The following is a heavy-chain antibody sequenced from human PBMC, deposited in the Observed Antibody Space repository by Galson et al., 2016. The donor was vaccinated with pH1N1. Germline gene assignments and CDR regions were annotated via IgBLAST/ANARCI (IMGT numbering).Heavy chain of an antibody. V-gene: IGHV3-48*04. CDR1: GFTFNTWH. CDR2: TTYTSGTL. J-gene: IGHJ3*01. Sequence: SLRLSCAASGFTFNTWHMDWVRQAPGKGLEWISFTTYTSGTLYYADSVKGRFTVSRDNAKNSLYLQMDSLRVEDTAVYYCARPGNFDGDRRGAFDLWGQGTMVTVSP. D-gene: IGHD2-21*02. CDR3: ARPGNFDGDRRGAFDL.